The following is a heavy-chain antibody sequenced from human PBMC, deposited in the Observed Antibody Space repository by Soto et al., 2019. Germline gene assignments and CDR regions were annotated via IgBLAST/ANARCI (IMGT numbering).Heavy chain of an antibody. CDR3: VKDVGTSNHYYGSGSDYSGYFDY. D-gene: IGHD3-10*01. J-gene: IGHJ4*02. CDR1: GFIFSTYG. V-gene: IGHV3-23*01. Sequence: EVQLLESGGGLVQPGGSLRLSCAASGFIFSTYGMSWVRQAPGEGLEWGSGVSGSGSSTFYGDSVKGRFTISRDNSKNTVFLQMNSLGADDTAVYYCVKDVGTSNHYYGSGSDYSGYFDYWGQGTLVTVSS. CDR2: VSGSGSST.